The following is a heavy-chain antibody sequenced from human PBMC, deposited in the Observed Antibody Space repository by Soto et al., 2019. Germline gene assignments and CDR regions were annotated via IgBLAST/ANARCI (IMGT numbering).Heavy chain of an antibody. J-gene: IGHJ6*02. CDR3: ARDLLNCSGGSCYYYGMDV. V-gene: IGHV4-4*02. CDR2: IYHSGST. D-gene: IGHD2-15*01. CDR1: GGSISSSNC. Sequence: QVQLQESGPGLVKPSGTLSLTCAVSGGSISSSNCWSWVRQPPGKGLEWIGEIYHSGSTNYNPSLKSRVTISVDKSKNQFSLKLSSVTAADTAVYYCARDLLNCSGGSCYYYGMDVWGQGTTVTVSS.